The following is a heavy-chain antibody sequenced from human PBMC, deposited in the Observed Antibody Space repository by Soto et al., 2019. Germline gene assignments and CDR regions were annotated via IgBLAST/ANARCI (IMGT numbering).Heavy chain of an antibody. V-gene: IGHV3-23*01. CDR1: GFTFSSYA. Sequence: TVGSLRLSCAASGFTFSSYAMSWVRQAPGKGLEWVSAISGSGGSTYYADSVKGRFTISRDNSKNTLYLQMNSLRAEDTAVYYCAKDRTVVGPTDYWGQGTLVTVSS. D-gene: IGHD2-2*01. J-gene: IGHJ4*02. CDR2: ISGSGGST. CDR3: AKDRTVVGPTDY.